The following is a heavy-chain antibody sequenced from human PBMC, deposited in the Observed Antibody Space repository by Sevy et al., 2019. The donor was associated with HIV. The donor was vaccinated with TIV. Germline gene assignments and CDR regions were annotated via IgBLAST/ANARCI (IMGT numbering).Heavy chain of an antibody. Sequence: GSLRLSCAASGFTFSSYSMNWVRQAPGKGLEWVSSISSSSSYIYYADSVKGRFTISRDNAKNSLYLQMNSLRAEDTAVYYCAREVATTYYYYGMDVWGQGTTVTVSS. CDR3: AREVATTYYYYGMDV. D-gene: IGHD2-15*01. V-gene: IGHV3-21*01. J-gene: IGHJ6*02. CDR2: ISSSSSYI. CDR1: GFTFSSYS.